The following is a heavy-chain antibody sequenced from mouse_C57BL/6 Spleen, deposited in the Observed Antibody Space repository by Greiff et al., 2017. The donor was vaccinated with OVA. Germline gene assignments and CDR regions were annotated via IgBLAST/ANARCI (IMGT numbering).Heavy chain of an antibody. Sequence: EVQLQQSGPELVKPGASVKISCKASGYTFTDYYMNWVKQSHGKSLEWIGDINPNNGGTSYNQKFKGKATLTVDKSSSTAYMELRSLTSEDSAVYYCAYWDGDYWGQGTTLTVSS. V-gene: IGHV1-26*01. CDR3: AYWDGDY. J-gene: IGHJ2*01. CDR1: GYTFTDYY. D-gene: IGHD4-1*01. CDR2: INPNNGGT.